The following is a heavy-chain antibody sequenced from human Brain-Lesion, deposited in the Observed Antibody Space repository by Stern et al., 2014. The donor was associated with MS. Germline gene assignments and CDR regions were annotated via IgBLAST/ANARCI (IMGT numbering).Heavy chain of an antibody. V-gene: IGHV3-74*01. CDR1: GFTFSNSW. J-gene: IGHJ5*01. CDR3: ARGERWFDS. CDR2: VNNDGRRT. Sequence: EVQLVESGGGLVQPGGSLRLSCAASGFTFSNSWMHRVRQAPGKGLVWVSRVNNDGRRTSYADSVKGRFTMSRDNAKNTLYLQMNSLRVEDTAIYYCARGERWFDSWGQGTLVTVSS.